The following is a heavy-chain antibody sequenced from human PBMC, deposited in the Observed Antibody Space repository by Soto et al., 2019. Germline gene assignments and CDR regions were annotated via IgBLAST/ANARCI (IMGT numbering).Heavy chain of an antibody. Sequence: ASVKVSCKASGGTFSSYAISWVRQAPGQGLEWMGWMNPNSGNTAYALKFQGRVTMTRNTSISTAYMELSSLRSEDTAVYYCAREREGSGFDPWGQGTLVTVSS. J-gene: IGHJ5*02. CDR2: MNPNSGNT. V-gene: IGHV1-8*02. CDR3: AREREGSGFDP. D-gene: IGHD1-26*01. CDR1: GGTFSSYA.